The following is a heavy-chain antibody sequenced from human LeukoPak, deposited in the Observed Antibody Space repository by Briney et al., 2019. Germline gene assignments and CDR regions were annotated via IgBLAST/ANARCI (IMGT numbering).Heavy chain of an antibody. CDR2: IYYSESN. J-gene: IGHJ5*02. V-gene: IGHV4-30-4*01. Sequence: SQTLSLTCTVSGGSISSDDYYWIWIPQPPGKALDWIGYIYYSESNYYNPSLKSPITISVDTSKNQSYLKLSSVTAADTAVYYGASSGGSAVTYNWLDPWGQGTLVTVSS. CDR3: ASSGGSAVTYNWLDP. CDR1: GGSISSDDYY. D-gene: IGHD2-15*01.